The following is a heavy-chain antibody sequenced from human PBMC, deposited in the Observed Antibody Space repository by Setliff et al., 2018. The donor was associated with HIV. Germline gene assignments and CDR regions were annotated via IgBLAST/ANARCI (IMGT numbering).Heavy chain of an antibody. J-gene: IGHJ6*03. V-gene: IGHV4-39*01. CDR3: ASLDGSESPYIYYYYMDV. CDR1: GGSISTSRYY. CDR2: INYRGNT. Sequence: WETLSLTCTVSGGSISTSRYYWGWIRQPPGKGLEWIGSINYRGNTYYNPSLKSRAAISVDTSKNQISLKLSSVTAADTAVYYCASLDGSESPYIYYYYMDVWGEGTAVTVSS. D-gene: IGHD3-10*01.